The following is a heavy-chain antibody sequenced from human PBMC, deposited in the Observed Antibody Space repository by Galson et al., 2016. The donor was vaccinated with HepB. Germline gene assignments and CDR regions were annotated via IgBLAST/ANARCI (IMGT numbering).Heavy chain of an antibody. D-gene: IGHD6-13*01. CDR2: TYYRSKWYN. J-gene: IGHJ2*01. V-gene: IGHV6-1*01. CDR3: ARLIATDDLYGVDV. CDR1: GDSVSSNSAA. Sequence: CAISGDSVSSNSAAWNWIRQSPSRGLEWLGRTYYRSKWYNDYAVSVKGRITVSSDTSKNQFSLHLNSVTPEDTAVYYCARLIATDDLYGVDVWGRGTLVTVSS.